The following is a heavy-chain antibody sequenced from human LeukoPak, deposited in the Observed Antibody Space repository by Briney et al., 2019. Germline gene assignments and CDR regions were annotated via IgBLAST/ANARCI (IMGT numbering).Heavy chain of an antibody. CDR3: ATAEGEN. CDR2: IYSGYGT. Sequence: GGSLRLSCAASGFTFSSYSMSWVRQAPGKGLEWVSIIYSGYGTYYADSVKGRFTISRDNSKNTLYLQMNSLRAEDTAVYYCATAEGENWGQGTLVTVSS. V-gene: IGHV3-53*01. J-gene: IGHJ4*02. D-gene: IGHD3-16*01. CDR1: GFTFSSYS.